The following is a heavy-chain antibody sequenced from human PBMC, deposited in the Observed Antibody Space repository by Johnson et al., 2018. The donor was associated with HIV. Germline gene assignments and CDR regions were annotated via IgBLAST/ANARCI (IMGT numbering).Heavy chain of an antibody. J-gene: IGHJ3*02. CDR2: ISGSGGST. Sequence: VQLVESGGGLVKPGGSLRLSCVASGFTFSDYHMSWIRQAPGKGLEWVSAISGSGGSTYYADSVKGRFTISRDNSKNTLYLQMNSLRAEDTAVYYCAARGSGSYYVLLGAFDIWGQGTMVTVSS. D-gene: IGHD1-26*01. CDR1: GFTFSDYH. CDR3: AARGSGSYYVLLGAFDI. V-gene: IGHV3-23*04.